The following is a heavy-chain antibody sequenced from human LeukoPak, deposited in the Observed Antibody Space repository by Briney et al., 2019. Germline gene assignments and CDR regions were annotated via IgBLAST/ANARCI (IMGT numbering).Heavy chain of an antibody. V-gene: IGHV4-34*01. D-gene: IGHD3-3*01. CDR2: INHSGST. J-gene: IGHJ4*02. Sequence: PSETLSLTCAVYGGSFSGYYWSWIRQLPGKGLEWIGEINHSGSTNYNPSLKSRVTISVDTSKNQFSLKLSSVTAADTAVYYCARDTTYYDFWSGYPDYWGQGTLVTVSS. CDR3: ARDTTYYDFWSGYPDY. CDR1: GGSFSGYY.